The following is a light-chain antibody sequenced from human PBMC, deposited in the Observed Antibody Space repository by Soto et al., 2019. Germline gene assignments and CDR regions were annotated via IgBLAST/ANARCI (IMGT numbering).Light chain of an antibody. Sequence: DVVMTQSPLSLPVTLGQPASISCRSSQSLRHSDGNTYLNWFQQRPGQSPRRLIYKASYRDSGXRXRXXGSGSGTDFTLNINKVEAEDVGVYNGMQSTHWPALTFRGGTKVEI. J-gene: IGKJ4*01. CDR3: MQSTHWPALT. CDR1: QSLRHSDGNTY. CDR2: KAS. V-gene: IGKV2-30*02.